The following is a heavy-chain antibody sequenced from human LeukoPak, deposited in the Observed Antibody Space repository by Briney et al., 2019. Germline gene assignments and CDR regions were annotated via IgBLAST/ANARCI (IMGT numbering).Heavy chain of an antibody. J-gene: IGHJ4*02. D-gene: IGHD5-24*01. CDR1: GYTFTYYY. V-gene: IGHV1-46*01. CDR3: ARLMATQYYFDY. Sequence: GASVKVSCKTSGYTFTYYYMRWVRQAPGQGLEWMGIINPSGGSTTYAQTFEGRVTMTRDTSTSTVYLELSSLRSEDTAVYYCARLMATQYYFDYWGQGTLVTVSS. CDR2: INPSGGST.